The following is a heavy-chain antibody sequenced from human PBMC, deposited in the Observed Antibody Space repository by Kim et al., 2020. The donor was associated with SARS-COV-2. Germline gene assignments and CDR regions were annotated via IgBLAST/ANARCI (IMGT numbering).Heavy chain of an antibody. Sequence: GGSLRLSCAASGFTFSSYAMHWVRQAPGKGLEWVAVISYDGSNKYYADSVKGRFTISRDNSKNTRYLQMNSRRAEDTAVYYCASDYDSSGYYSDFDYWGQGTLVTVSS. D-gene: IGHD3-22*01. CDR1: GFTFSSYA. V-gene: IGHV3-30*04. J-gene: IGHJ4*02. CDR2: ISYDGSNK. CDR3: ASDYDSSGYYSDFDY.